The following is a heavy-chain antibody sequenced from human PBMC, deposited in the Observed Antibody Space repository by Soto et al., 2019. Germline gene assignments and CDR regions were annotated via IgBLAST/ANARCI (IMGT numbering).Heavy chain of an antibody. V-gene: IGHV4-4*07. Sequence: PSETLSLTCTLSGGSISSYYWSWIRQPAGKVLEWIGRIYTSGSTNYNPSLKSRVTMSVDTSKNQFSLKLSSVTAADTAVYYCARGRSWSRYFDLWGRGTLVTVSS. J-gene: IGHJ2*01. CDR1: GGSISSYY. CDR2: IYTSGST. D-gene: IGHD6-13*01. CDR3: ARGRSWSRYFDL.